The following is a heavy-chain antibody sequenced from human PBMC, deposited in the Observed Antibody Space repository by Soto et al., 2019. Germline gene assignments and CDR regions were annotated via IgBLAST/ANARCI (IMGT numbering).Heavy chain of an antibody. CDR1: GFTFSSYS. D-gene: IGHD3-10*01. J-gene: IGHJ6*02. CDR2: ISSSSSTI. CDR3: ARDPPLLWFGDDYYYGMDV. Sequence: GGSLRLSCAASGFTFSSYSMNWVRQAPGKGLEWVSYISSSSSTIYYADSVKGRFTISRDNAKNSLYLQMTSLRDEDTAVYYCARDPPLLWFGDDYYYGMDVWGQGTTVTVSS. V-gene: IGHV3-48*02.